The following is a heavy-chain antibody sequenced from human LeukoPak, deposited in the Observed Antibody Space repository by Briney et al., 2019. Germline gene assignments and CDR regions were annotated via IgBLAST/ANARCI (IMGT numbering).Heavy chain of an antibody. J-gene: IGHJ4*02. Sequence: PGRSLRLSCAASGFTFSSYGMHWVRQAPGKGLDWVAVIWYDGSNKYYADSVKGRFTISRDNSKNTLYLQMNSLRAEDTAVYYCAKPGDDYGDSGYFDYWGQGTLVTVSS. CDR1: GFTFSSYG. D-gene: IGHD4-17*01. V-gene: IGHV3-33*06. CDR3: AKPGDDYGDSGYFDY. CDR2: IWYDGSNK.